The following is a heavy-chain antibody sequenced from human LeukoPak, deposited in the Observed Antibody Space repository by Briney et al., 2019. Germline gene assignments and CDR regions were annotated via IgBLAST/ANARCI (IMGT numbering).Heavy chain of an antibody. V-gene: IGHV4-39*01. CDR3: ARLGALPGLPDY. Sequence: SETLSLTCTVSGGSISSSSYYWGWIRQPPGKGLEWFGSIYYSGSTYYNPSLKSRVTISVDTSKNQFSLKLSSVTAADTAVYYCARLGALPGLPDYWGQGTLVTVSS. CDR1: GGSISSSSYY. J-gene: IGHJ4*02. CDR2: IYYSGST. D-gene: IGHD3-16*01.